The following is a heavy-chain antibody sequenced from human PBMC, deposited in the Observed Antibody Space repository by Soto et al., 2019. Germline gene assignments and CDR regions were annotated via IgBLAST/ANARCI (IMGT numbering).Heavy chain of an antibody. Sequence: GGSLRLSCAASGFTFSSYAMSWVRQAPGKGLEWVSAISGSGGSTYYADSVKGRFTISRDNSKNTLCLQMNSLRAEDTAVYYCAKAPKGVYGMDVWGQGTTVTVSS. J-gene: IGHJ6*02. V-gene: IGHV3-23*01. CDR3: AKAPKGVYGMDV. CDR1: GFTFSSYA. CDR2: ISGSGGST.